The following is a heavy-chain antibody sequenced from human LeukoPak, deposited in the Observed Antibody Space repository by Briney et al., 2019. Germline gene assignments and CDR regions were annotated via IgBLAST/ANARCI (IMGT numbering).Heavy chain of an antibody. J-gene: IGHJ4*02. V-gene: IGHV3-23*01. CDR2: ISGSGGST. CDR3: AGRGSGSYFDY. D-gene: IGHD3-10*01. Sequence: GGSLRLSCAASGFTFNTYGMNWVRQAPGKGLEWVSAISGSGGSTYYADSVKGRFTISRDNSKNTLYLQMHSLRAEDTAVYYCAGRGSGSYFDYWGQGTLVTVSS. CDR1: GFTFNTYG.